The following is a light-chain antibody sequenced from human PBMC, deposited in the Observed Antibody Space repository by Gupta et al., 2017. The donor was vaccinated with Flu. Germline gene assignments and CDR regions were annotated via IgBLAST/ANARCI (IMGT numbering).Light chain of an antibody. CDR2: KAS. CDR3: HQYNSYSPYS. J-gene: IGKJ2*03. Sequence: DIQMTQSPSTLSASVGDRVTITCLVSQSVGSWLAWYQQRPGKAPKLLIYKASSLKSGVPSRFSGSGAGTEFTLTISSLQPDDFATYYCHQYNSYSPYSFGQGTKLEIK. CDR1: QSVGSW. V-gene: IGKV1-5*03.